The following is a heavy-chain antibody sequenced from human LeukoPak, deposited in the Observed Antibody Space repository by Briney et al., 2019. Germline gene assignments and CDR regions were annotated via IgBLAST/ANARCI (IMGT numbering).Heavy chain of an antibody. Sequence: PGGSLRLSCAVSGFTLSSNWMHWARQVPGKGLEWVSRIDDVGSGTSYADSVKGRFTISRDDAKNTVYLQMNSLRAEDTAVYYCASRPFLPWWGQGTLVTVSS. D-gene: IGHD6-6*01. CDR2: IDDVGSGT. J-gene: IGHJ4*02. CDR1: GFTLSSNW. V-gene: IGHV3-74*01. CDR3: ASRPFLPW.